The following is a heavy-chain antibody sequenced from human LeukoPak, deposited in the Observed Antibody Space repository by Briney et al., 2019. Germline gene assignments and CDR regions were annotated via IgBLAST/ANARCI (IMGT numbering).Heavy chain of an antibody. D-gene: IGHD2-2*01. Sequence: GGSLRLSCAASGFTFSSYAMSWVRQAPGKGLEWVSGISGSGGSTYYADSVKGRFTISRDNSKNTLYLQMDSLRAEDTAVYYCAGLCYSSTSCYFDYWGQGTLVTVSS. CDR2: ISGSGGST. CDR1: GFTFSSYA. CDR3: AGLCYSSTSCYFDY. J-gene: IGHJ4*02. V-gene: IGHV3-23*01.